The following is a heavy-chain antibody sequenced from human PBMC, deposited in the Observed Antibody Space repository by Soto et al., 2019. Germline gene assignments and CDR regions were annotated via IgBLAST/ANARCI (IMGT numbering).Heavy chain of an antibody. Sequence: SETLSLTCTVSGGSISSGDYYWSWIRQPPGKGLEWIGYIYYSGSTNYNPSLKSRVTISVDTSKNQFSLKLNSVTAADTAVYYCARGTTVTSKFYYYHGMDVWGQGTTVTVSS. D-gene: IGHD4-17*01. CDR2: IYYSGST. CDR1: GGSISSGDYY. CDR3: ARGTTVTSKFYYYHGMDV. V-gene: IGHV4-61*08. J-gene: IGHJ6*02.